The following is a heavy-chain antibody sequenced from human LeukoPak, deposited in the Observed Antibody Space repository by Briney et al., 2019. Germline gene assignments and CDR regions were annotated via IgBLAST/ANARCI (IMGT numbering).Heavy chain of an antibody. CDR1: GFTFSSYA. J-gene: IGHJ1*01. D-gene: IGHD2/OR15-2a*01. CDR2: ISGSGGST. CDR3: AKDRVVKAVACYFQH. V-gene: IGHV3-23*01. Sequence: GGSLRLSCAASGFTFSSYAMSWVRQAPGEGLEWVSAISGSGGSTYYADSVKGRFTISRDNSKNTLYLQMNSLGAEDTAVYYCAKDRVVKAVACYFQHWGQGTLVTVSS.